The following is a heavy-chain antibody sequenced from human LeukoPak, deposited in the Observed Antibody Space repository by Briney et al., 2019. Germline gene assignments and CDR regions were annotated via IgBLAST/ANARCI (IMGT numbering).Heavy chain of an antibody. Sequence: PGGSLRLSCAASGFTFSDYYMSWIRQAPGKGLEWVSYISSSGSTIYYADSVKGRFTISRDNAKNTLYLQMNSLRAEDTAVYYCAREDGDYGVNWFDPWGQGTLVTVSS. V-gene: IGHV3-11*04. D-gene: IGHD4-17*01. CDR3: AREDGDYGVNWFDP. CDR2: ISSSGSTI. J-gene: IGHJ5*02. CDR1: GFTFSDYY.